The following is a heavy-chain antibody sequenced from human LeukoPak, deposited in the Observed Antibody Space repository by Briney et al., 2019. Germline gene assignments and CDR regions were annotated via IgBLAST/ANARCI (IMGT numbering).Heavy chain of an antibody. D-gene: IGHD1-26*01. CDR2: INHSGST. CDR1: GGSSSGYY. Sequence: SETLSLTCAVYGGSSSGYYWSWIRQPPGKGPEWIGEINHSGSTNYNPSLKSRVTISVDKSKNQFSLKLSSVTVADTAVYYCARDGATLSGSYFHYYYMDVWGKGTTVTVSS. J-gene: IGHJ6*03. V-gene: IGHV4-34*01. CDR3: ARDGATLSGSYFHYYYMDV.